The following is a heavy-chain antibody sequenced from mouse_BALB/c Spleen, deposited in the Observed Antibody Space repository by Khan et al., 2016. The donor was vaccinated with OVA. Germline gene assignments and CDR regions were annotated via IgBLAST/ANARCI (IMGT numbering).Heavy chain of an antibody. Sequence: VKLLESGPELVRPGVSVKISCKGSGYTFTDYAMHWVKQSHAKSLEWIGLISPYSGNTNYKQKFKGKATMTVDKSSSTAYMELARLTSEDSAIYYCTRPAYDGYYDYWGQGTTLTVSS. J-gene: IGHJ2*01. CDR3: TRPAYDGYYDY. CDR1: GYTFTDYA. D-gene: IGHD2-3*01. V-gene: IGHV1S137*01. CDR2: ISPYSGNT.